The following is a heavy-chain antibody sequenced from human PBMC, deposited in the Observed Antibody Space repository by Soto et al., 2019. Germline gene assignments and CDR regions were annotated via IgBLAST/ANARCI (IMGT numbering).Heavy chain of an antibody. V-gene: IGHV4-34*01. D-gene: IGHD3-22*01. CDR1: GGSFSGYY. Sequence: QVQLQQWGAGLLKPSETLSLTCAVYGGSFSGYYWSWIRQPPGKGLEWIGEINHSGSTNYNPSLKSRVTISVDTSKNQFSLKLSSVTAADTAVYYCANNHYYDSSGYYYNWFDPWGQGTLVTVSS. CDR3: ANNHYYDSSGYYYNWFDP. CDR2: INHSGST. J-gene: IGHJ5*02.